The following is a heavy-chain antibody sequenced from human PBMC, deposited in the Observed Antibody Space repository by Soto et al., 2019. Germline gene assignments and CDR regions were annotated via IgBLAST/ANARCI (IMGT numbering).Heavy chain of an antibody. V-gene: IGHV1-69*01. J-gene: IGHJ4*02. CDR1: GGSFYSYV. D-gene: IGHD4-17*01. Sequence: QVQLEQSGAAVKMPGSSVRLSCKASGGSFYSYVFFWVRQAPSQGLEYMGGIIPLFNTPSYSQKFHGRATIAADGSTHTAHLDLNSLTSEDTALYFCATMGRYGDEFDSFVQYWGQGSLVTVSS. CDR2: IIPLFNTP. CDR3: ATMGRYGDEFDSFVQY.